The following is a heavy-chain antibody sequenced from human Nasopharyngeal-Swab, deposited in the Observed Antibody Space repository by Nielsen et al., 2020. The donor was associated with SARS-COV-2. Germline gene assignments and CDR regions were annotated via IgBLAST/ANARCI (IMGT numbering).Heavy chain of an antibody. Sequence: GESLKISCAVSGFTFSNYAMSWVRQAPGKGLEWVSAISGSDDSTYYTDSVKGRFTLSRDNSKNTLYLQMNSLRAEDTAIYYCAKDRAYYFGSGRSPWYFDLWGRGTLVTVSS. CDR1: GFTFSNYA. D-gene: IGHD3-10*01. CDR3: AKDRAYYFGSGRSPWYFDL. J-gene: IGHJ2*01. V-gene: IGHV3-23*01. CDR2: ISGSDDST.